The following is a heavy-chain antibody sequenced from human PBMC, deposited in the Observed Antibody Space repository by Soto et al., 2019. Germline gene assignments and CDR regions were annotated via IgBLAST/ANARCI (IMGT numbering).Heavy chain of an antibody. D-gene: IGHD3-3*01. CDR1: EFTVSSNY. CDR2: IDTAGRA. CDR3: AREATYYDFWSGHYTSYTYYGMDV. J-gene: IGHJ6*02. V-gene: IGHV3-53*01. Sequence: EVQLVESGGGLIQPGGSLRVSCAASEFTVSSNYMTWVRQAPGKGLEWVSVIDTAGRANYAESVKGRFTNSRDNSKNTLYLQMNSLRVEDTAVYYCAREATYYDFWSGHYTSYTYYGMDVWGQGTTVTVS.